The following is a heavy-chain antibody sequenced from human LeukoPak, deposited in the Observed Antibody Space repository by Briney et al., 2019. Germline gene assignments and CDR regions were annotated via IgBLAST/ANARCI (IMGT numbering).Heavy chain of an antibody. CDR1: GGSISSSPYY. CDR3: ARSRDDYNPLPFDY. J-gene: IGHJ4*02. CDR2: IYYSRST. Sequence: PSETLSPTCTVSGGSISSSPYYWGWLRQPPGRGREWLGSIYYSRSTSYNPSLKSRVAISVDTSKNQFSLKLRSVTSADTAVYYCARSRDDYNPLPFDYWGQGTLVTVSS. V-gene: IGHV4-39*01. D-gene: IGHD5-24*01.